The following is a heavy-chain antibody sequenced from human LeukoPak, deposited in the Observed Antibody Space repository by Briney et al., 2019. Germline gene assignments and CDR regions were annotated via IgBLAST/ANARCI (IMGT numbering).Heavy chain of an antibody. D-gene: IGHD5-12*01. Sequence: SETLSLTCTVSGGSISSYYWSWIRQPPGKGLEWIGYIYYSGSTNYNPSLKSRVTISVDTSKNQFSLKLSSVTAADTAVYYCAGSPDIVARGENYWGQGTLVTVSS. CDR3: AGSPDIVARGENY. V-gene: IGHV4-59*01. CDR2: IYYSGST. CDR1: GGSISSYY. J-gene: IGHJ4*02.